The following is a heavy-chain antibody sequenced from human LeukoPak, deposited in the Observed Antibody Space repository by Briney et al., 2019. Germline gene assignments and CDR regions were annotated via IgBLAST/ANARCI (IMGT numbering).Heavy chain of an antibody. J-gene: IGHJ6*02. V-gene: IGHV4-59*01. CDR3: ARSKRRYWNYYYGMDV. CDR1: GGSISSYY. Sequence: SETLSLTCTVSGGSISSYYWSWIRQPPGKGLEWIGYIYYSGSTNYNPSLKSRVTISVDTSKNQFSLKLSSVTAADTAVYYCARSKRRYWNYYYGMDVWGQGTTVTVSS. D-gene: IGHD1-1*01. CDR2: IYYSGST.